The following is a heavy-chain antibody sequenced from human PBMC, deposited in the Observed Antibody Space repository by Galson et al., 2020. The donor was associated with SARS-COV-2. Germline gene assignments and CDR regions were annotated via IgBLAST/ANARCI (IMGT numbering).Heavy chain of an antibody. CDR3: ARDQGGEYYYGSGTPRGDY. Sequence: GGSLRLSCAASGFTFSSYWMSWVRQAPGKGLEWVANIKQDGSEKYYVDSVKGRFTISRDNAKNSLYLQMNSLRAEDTAVYYCARDQGGEYYYGSGTPRGDYWGQGTLVTVSS. D-gene: IGHD3-10*01. J-gene: IGHJ4*02. CDR1: GFTFSSYW. V-gene: IGHV3-7*03. CDR2: IKQDGSEK.